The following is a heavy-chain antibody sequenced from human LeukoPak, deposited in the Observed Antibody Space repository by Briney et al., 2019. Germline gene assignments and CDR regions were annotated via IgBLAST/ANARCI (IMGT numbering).Heavy chain of an antibody. V-gene: IGHV3-23*01. Sequence: GGSLRLSCAASGFTSDSFAMNWVRQAPGKGLEWVSTITGSGSNAYYADSVKGRFTISRDNSKNTLYLQMNSLSSEDTAVYYCAKSMGSSSAYRFEYWGQGTLVTVSS. D-gene: IGHD6-13*01. CDR3: AKSMGSSSAYRFEY. J-gene: IGHJ4*02. CDR1: GFTSDSFA. CDR2: ITGSGSNA.